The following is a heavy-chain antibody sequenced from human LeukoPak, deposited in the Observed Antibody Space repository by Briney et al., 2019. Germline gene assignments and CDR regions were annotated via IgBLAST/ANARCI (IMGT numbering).Heavy chain of an antibody. J-gene: IGHJ6*02. CDR2: IYYSGST. D-gene: IGHD3-10*01. Sequence: SETLSLTCTVSGGSISSYYWSWIRQPPGKGLEWIGYIYYSGSTNYNPSLKSRVTMSVDTSKNQFSLKLSSVTAADTAVYYCAGLWFGELPPYYYYYYGMDVWGQGTTVTVSS. CDR3: AGLWFGELPPYYYYYYGMDV. V-gene: IGHV4-59*01. CDR1: GGSISSYY.